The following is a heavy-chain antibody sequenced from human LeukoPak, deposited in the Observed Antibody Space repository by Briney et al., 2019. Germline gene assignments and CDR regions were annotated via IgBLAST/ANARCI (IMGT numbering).Heavy chain of an antibody. CDR2: IYYSGST. Sequence: PSETLSLTCTVSGGSISSYYWSWIRQPPGKGLEWIGYIYYSGSTNYNPSLKSRVTISVDTSKNQFSLKLSSVTAADTAVYYCARDRQIAAADNYWYFDPWGRGTLVTVSS. D-gene: IGHD6-13*01. CDR3: ARDRQIAAADNYWYFDP. CDR1: GGSISSYY. J-gene: IGHJ2*01. V-gene: IGHV4-59*01.